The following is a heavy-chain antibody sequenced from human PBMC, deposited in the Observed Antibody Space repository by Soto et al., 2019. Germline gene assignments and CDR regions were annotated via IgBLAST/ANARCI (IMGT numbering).Heavy chain of an antibody. CDR3: ARGTNWYFDI. J-gene: IGHJ2*01. CDR2: ISDSGST. V-gene: IGHV4-31*03. Sequence: QVRLQESGTGLVKPSQTLSLPCSVSGGSIGSWVYYCSWFRQHPGKGLEWIGYISDSGSTDYNPSGDSRVTISLDMSENQFSLSRTSVTAADTAVYYCARGTNWYFDIWGRGTLVTVSS. CDR1: GGSIGSWVYY.